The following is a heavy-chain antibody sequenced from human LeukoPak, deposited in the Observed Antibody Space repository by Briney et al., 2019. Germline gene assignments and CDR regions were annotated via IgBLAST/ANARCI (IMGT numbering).Heavy chain of an antibody. CDR3: AAVEMATSGIPGY. CDR1: GFTVSSNY. D-gene: IGHD5-24*01. V-gene: IGHV3-53*01. J-gene: IGHJ4*02. Sequence: PGGSLRLSCAASGFTVSSNYMSWVRQAPGKGLEWVSVIYSGGSTYYADSVKGRFTISRDNSKNTLYLQMNSLRAEDTAVYYCAAVEMATSGIPGYWGQGTLVTVSS. CDR2: IYSGGST.